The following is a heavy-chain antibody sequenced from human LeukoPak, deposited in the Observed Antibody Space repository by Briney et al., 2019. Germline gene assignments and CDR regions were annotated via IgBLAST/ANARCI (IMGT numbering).Heavy chain of an antibody. CDR3: ASGVLGVGPSLVWYYFDL. J-gene: IGHJ4*02. Sequence: ASVKVSCKASGYTFTAYYMHWVRQAPGQGLEWMGWINPSSGGTNYAQNFQRRVTMTRDTYISTAYMELSRLRSADMAVYYCASGVLGVGPSLVWYYFDLWGQEPRVTVSS. V-gene: IGHV1-2*02. CDR2: INPSSGGT. CDR1: GYTFTAYY. D-gene: IGHD2-8*01.